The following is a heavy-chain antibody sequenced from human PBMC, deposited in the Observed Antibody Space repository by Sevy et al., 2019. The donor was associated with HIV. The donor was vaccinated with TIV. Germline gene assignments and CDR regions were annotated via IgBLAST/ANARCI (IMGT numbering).Heavy chain of an antibody. D-gene: IGHD2-21*02. CDR3: ARVAVEYCTDDCYHRFDY. J-gene: IGHJ4*02. CDR1: GFTFTLYA. V-gene: IGHV3-30-3*01. Sequence: GGSLRLSYAASGFTFTLYAIHWVRQAPGKGLEWVALISYSGTNKYYADSVKGRFTISRDDSKNTAYLQMNNLRTDDTAVYYFARVAVEYCTDDCYHRFDYWGQGTQVTVSS. CDR2: ISYSGTNK.